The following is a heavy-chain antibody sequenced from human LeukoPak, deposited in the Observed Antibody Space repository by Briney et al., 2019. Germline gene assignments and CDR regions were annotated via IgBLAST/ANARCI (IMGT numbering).Heavy chain of an antibody. J-gene: IGHJ6*03. CDR3: ARLPRITMGRGVSDHYMDV. D-gene: IGHD3-10*01. CDR1: GDSISSTNYF. V-gene: IGHV4-39*01. CDR2: FYYSGST. Sequence: PSETLSLTCTVSGDSISSTNYFWGWIRQPPGKGLEWIGNFYYSGSTYYNPSLKSRVTISVDTSKKQFSLKLISVTAADTAVYYCARLPRITMGRGVSDHYMDVWGKGTTVTISS.